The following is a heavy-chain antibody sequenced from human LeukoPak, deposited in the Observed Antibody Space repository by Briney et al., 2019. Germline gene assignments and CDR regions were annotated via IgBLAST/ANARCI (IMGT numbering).Heavy chain of an antibody. J-gene: IGHJ4*02. CDR1: GGTFSSYA. V-gene: IGHV1-69*13. CDR3: ARDFPTVAGTFGY. CDR2: IIPIFGTA. D-gene: IGHD6-19*01. Sequence: SVKVSCKASGGTFSSYAISWVRQAPGQGLEWMGGIIPIFGTANYAQKFQGRVTITADESTSTAYMELSSLRSEDTAVYYCARDFPTVAGTFGYWGQGTLVTVSS.